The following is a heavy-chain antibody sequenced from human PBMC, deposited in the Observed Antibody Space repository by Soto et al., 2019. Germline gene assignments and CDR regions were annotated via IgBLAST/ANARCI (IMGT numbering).Heavy chain of an antibody. V-gene: IGHV3-30*04. J-gene: IGHJ6*02. CDR2: MSYDTSNK. Sequence: PGGSLRLSCAASGFTFSSYAMHWVRQAPGKGLEWVAVMSYDTSNKYYADSVKGRFTISRDNSKNTLYLQMNSLRAEDTAVYYCARDGVVVVPAATPFYYYYGMDVWGQGTTVTVSS. D-gene: IGHD2-2*01. CDR3: ARDGVVVVPAATPFYYYYGMDV. CDR1: GFTFSSYA.